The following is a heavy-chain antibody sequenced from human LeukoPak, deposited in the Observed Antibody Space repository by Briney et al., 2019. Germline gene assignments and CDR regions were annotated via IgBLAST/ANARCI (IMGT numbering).Heavy chain of an antibody. CDR2: ISGSGGST. CDR1: GFTFSSYA. Sequence: GGSLRLSCAASGFTFSSYAMSWVRQAPGKGLEWVSAISGSGGSTYYADSVKGRFTISRDNSKNTLYLQMNSLRAEDTAVYYCAKTFDYFYYYGMDVWGQGTTVTVSS. CDR3: AKTFDYFYYYGMDV. J-gene: IGHJ6*02. V-gene: IGHV3-23*01.